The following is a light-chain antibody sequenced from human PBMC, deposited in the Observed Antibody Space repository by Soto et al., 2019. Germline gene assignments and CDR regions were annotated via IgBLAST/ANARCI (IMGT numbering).Light chain of an antibody. V-gene: IGLV2-14*01. Sequence: QSVLTQPASVSGSPGQSITISCTGTSSDVGGYNYVSWYQQHPGKAPKLMIYDVSNRPSGVSNRFSGSKSANTASLTLSGLQAEDEADYYCSSHTSSGASCVFGTGTKVTVL. CDR1: SSDVGGYNY. J-gene: IGLJ1*01. CDR2: DVS. CDR3: SSHTSSGASCV.